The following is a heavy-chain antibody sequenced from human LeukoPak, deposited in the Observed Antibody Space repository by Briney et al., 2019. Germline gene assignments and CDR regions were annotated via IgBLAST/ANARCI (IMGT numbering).Heavy chain of an antibody. J-gene: IGHJ4*02. D-gene: IGHD6-13*01. CDR1: GDSMTSGTYY. Sequence: SETLSLTCTVSGDSMTSGTYYGGWIRQPPGKGLEWIGSIYYNGNTYYNPSLKSRVTISVDTSKNQFPLKLSSVTAAGTAVYYCARHAGGIAAAGTRPFDYWGQGTLVTVSS. V-gene: IGHV4-39*01. CDR2: IYYNGNT. CDR3: ARHAGGIAAAGTRPFDY.